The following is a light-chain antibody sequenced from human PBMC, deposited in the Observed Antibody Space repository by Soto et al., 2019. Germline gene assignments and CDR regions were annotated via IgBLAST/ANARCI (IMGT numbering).Light chain of an antibody. CDR1: QTIKKY. CDR3: QQSYSTPPIT. J-gene: IGKJ5*01. Sequence: IQMTQSPSSLSASVGDSVTITCRASQTIKKYLNWYQQKPRKAPKLLIYTASRLQSGVPSRFNGSGSETDFTLTINNLQPEDFATYYCQQSYSTPPITFGQGTRLEIK. CDR2: TAS. V-gene: IGKV1-39*01.